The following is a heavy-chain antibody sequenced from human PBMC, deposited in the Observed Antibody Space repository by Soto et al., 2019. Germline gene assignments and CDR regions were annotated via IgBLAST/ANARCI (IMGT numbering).Heavy chain of an antibody. CDR2: ISGSGGST. Sequence: EVQLLESGGGLVQPGGSLRLSCAASGFTFSSYAMSWVRQAPGKGLEWVSAISGSGGSTYYADSVKGRFTISRDNSKNTLYLQMNSLRAEDTAVYYCAKGIVQWQRGTDDGMAVWGQGTTVTVSS. CDR1: GFTFSSYA. D-gene: IGHD5-12*01. CDR3: AKGIVQWQRGTDDGMAV. V-gene: IGHV3-23*01. J-gene: IGHJ6*02.